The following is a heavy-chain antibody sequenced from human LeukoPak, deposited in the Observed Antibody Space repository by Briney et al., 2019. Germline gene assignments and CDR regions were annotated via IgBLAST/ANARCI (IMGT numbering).Heavy chain of an antibody. CDR2: IIPIFGTA. V-gene: IGHV1-69*05. D-gene: IGHD6-13*01. J-gene: IGHJ4*02. CDR1: GGTFSSYA. CDR3: VSSYSSIWYYFDY. Sequence: GASVKISCKASGGTFSSYAISWVRQAPGHGLEWVGRIIPIFGTANYAQKFQGRVTITTDESTSTAYMELSSLRSEDTAVYYCVSSYSSIWYYFDYWGQGTLVTVSS.